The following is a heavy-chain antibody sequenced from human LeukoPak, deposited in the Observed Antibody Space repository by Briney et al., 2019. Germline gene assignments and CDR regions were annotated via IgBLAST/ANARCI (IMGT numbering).Heavy chain of an antibody. D-gene: IGHD3-3*01. CDR1: GGSISSYY. Sequence: SETLSLTCTVPGGSISSYYWSWIRQPPGKGLEWIGYIYTSGSTNYNPSLKSRVTISVDTSKNQFSLKLSSVTAADTAVYYCARDHYDFWSGYYTGIWFDPWGQGTLVTVSS. CDR3: ARDHYDFWSGYYTGIWFDP. J-gene: IGHJ5*02. V-gene: IGHV4-4*09. CDR2: IYTSGST.